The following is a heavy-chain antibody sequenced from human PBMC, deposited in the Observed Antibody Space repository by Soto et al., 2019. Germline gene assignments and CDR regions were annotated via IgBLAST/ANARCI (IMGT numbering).Heavy chain of an antibody. V-gene: IGHV5-51*01. CDR2: IYPGDSDT. CDR1: GYIFTSYW. D-gene: IGHD6-6*01. CDR3: ATNREYHSDAFDI. Sequence: GESLKISCNGSGYIFTSYWIGWVRQMPGKGLEWMGIIYPGDSDTRYSPSFQGQVTISADKSISTAYLQWSSLKASDTAMYYCATNREYHSDAFDIWGQGTMVTVSS. J-gene: IGHJ3*02.